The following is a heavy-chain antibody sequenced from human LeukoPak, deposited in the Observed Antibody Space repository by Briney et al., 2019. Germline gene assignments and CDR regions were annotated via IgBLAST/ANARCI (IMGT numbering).Heavy chain of an antibody. CDR2: IKQDGSEK. CDR1: GFTFSYYW. CDR3: AKNLRNYYGMDV. Sequence: PGGSLRLSCAAFGFTFSYYWMTWVRQAPGKGLEWVANIKQDGSEKYYADSVKGRFTISRDNSKNTLYLQMNSLRAEDTAVYYCAKNLRNYYGMDVWGQGTTVTVSS. V-gene: IGHV3-7*01. J-gene: IGHJ6*02.